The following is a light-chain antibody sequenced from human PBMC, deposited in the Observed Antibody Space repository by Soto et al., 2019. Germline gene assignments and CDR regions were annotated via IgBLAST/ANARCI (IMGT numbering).Light chain of an antibody. CDR1: QSVSSSY. CDR3: QQYGSSPT. J-gene: IGKJ1*01. Sequence: EIVLTQSPGTLSLSPGERATLSCRASQSVSSSYLVWYQQKPGQAPRLLIFGVSGRATGIPDRFSGSWSGTDFTLTINRLEPEDFAVYYCQQYGSSPTFGQGTKVEIK. CDR2: GVS. V-gene: IGKV3-20*01.